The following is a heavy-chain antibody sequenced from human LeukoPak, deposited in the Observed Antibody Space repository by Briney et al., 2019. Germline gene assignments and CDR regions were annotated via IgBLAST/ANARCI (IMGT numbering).Heavy chain of an antibody. Sequence: SETQSLTCTVSGGSFSSGSYYWSWIRQPPGKGLEWIGYIYYSGSTNYNPSLKSRVTISADTSKNQFSPKLSSVTAADTAVYYCARDSSGYRDDAFDIWGQGTMVTVSS. J-gene: IGHJ3*02. D-gene: IGHD3-22*01. CDR1: GGSFSSGSYY. CDR3: ARDSSGYRDDAFDI. V-gene: IGHV4-61*01. CDR2: IYYSGST.